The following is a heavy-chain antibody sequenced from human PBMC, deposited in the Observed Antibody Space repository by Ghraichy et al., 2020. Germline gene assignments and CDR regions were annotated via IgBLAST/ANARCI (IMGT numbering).Heavy chain of an antibody. CDR3: TRGVQWSLDS. CDR1: GFTFSVYS. J-gene: IGHJ4*02. CDR2: MTSDKNRI. Sequence: GESLNISWVASGFTFSVYSMNWVRQAPGKGLEWVAYMTSDKNRIYYADSVKGRFTISRDNAKNSMSLQMNSLRDEDTAIYYCTRGVQWSLDSWGQGTLVTVSS. V-gene: IGHV3-48*02. D-gene: IGHD1-26*01.